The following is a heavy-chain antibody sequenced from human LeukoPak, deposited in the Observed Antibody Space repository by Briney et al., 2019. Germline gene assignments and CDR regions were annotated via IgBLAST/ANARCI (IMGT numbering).Heavy chain of an antibody. V-gene: IGHV4-59*01. J-gene: IGHJ4*02. D-gene: IGHD4-23*01. CDR2: IHYSGST. Sequence: SETLSLTCTVSGGSINSYYWSWIRQPPGKGLEWIGFIHYSGSTNYKSSLKSRVTISIDTSKNQFSLKLSSVTAADTAVYYCARDSGKIGGNRQFDYWGQGSLVTVSS. CDR3: ARDSGKIGGNRQFDY. CDR1: GGSINSYY.